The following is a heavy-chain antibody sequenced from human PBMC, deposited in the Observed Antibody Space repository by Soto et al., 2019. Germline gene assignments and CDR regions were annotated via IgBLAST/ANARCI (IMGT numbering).Heavy chain of an antibody. CDR3: ARQSWGGDGMDV. Sequence: EVRLLEAGGGLKQPGGSLRLSCAASGFTFKESAMNWVRQAPGKGLEWVASISDTGASTWYAESVRGRLSISRDNSNASVFLQMDNLRGEDTAVYYCARQSWGGDGMDVWGQGTTVTVSS. V-gene: IGHV3-23*01. CDR2: ISDTGAST. D-gene: IGHD3-16*01. CDR1: GFTFKESA. J-gene: IGHJ6*02.